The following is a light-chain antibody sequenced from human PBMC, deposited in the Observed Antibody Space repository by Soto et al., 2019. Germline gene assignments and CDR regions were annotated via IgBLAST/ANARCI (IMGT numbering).Light chain of an antibody. Sequence: DIQMTQSPSSLSASVGDRVTITCRASKSISSYLNWYRQKPGKAPKVLIYAASSLQSGVPSRFSGIGSGTDFTLSISSLQPEDFATYYCQQSYSGPLTFGGGTKVEIK. CDR1: KSISSY. CDR2: AAS. V-gene: IGKV1-39*01. CDR3: QQSYSGPLT. J-gene: IGKJ4*01.